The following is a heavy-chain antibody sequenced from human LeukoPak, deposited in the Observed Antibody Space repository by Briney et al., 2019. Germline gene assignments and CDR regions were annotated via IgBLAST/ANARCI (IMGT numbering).Heavy chain of an antibody. CDR2: ISGSGGST. CDR1: GFTFSSYA. J-gene: IGHJ4*02. D-gene: IGHD3-10*01. V-gene: IGHV3-23*01. CDR3: AMIPDSYGLGSYYPY. Sequence: GGSLRLSCAASGFTFSSYAMSWVRQAPGKGLEWVSAISGSGGSTYYADSVKGRFTISRDNSKNTLYLQMNSLRAEDTAVYYCAMIPDSYGLGSYYPYWGQGTLVTVSS.